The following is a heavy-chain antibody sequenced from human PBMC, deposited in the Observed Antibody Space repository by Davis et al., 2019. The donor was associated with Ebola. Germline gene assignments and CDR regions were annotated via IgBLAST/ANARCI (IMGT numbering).Heavy chain of an antibody. CDR3: ARVRGPSFFDY. CDR2: ISRSSDFI. V-gene: IGHV3-48*01. Sequence: GGSLRLSCAASGFTFSSYWMSWVRQAPGKGLEWVSYISRSSDFIWYADSVKGRFTISRDNSKNTLYLQMGSLRAEDMAVYYCARVRGPSFFDYWGQGTLVTVSS. CDR1: GFTFSSYW. J-gene: IGHJ4*02. D-gene: IGHD3-10*01.